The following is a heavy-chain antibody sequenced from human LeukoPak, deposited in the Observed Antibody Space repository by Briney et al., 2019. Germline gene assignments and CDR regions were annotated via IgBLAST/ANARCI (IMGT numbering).Heavy chain of an antibody. CDR1: GYSFTSYW. CDR2: IYPGDSDT. CDR3: ARHDNGGLVRGVIPADALDI. J-gene: IGHJ3*02. D-gene: IGHD3-10*01. Sequence: GESLKISCKGSGYSFTSYWIGWVRQMPGKGLEWMGIIYPGDSDTRYSPSFQGQVTMSADKSISTAYLQWSSLKASDTAIYYCARHDNGGLVRGVIPADALDIWGQGTMVTVSS. V-gene: IGHV5-51*01.